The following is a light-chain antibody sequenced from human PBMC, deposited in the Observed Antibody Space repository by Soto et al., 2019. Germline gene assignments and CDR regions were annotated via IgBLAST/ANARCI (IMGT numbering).Light chain of an antibody. V-gene: IGKV1-39*01. CDR3: QQTYSNPRT. CDR1: QGISNN. J-gene: IGKJ1*01. CDR2: TAS. Sequence: DIQMTQSPSSLSASVGDRVTITCRASQGISNNLNWYQQKPGKAPKLLIYTASTLQHEVPSRFSGGGSGTDFTLTISSLQPDDFATYYCQQTYSNPRTFGQGTKVEIK.